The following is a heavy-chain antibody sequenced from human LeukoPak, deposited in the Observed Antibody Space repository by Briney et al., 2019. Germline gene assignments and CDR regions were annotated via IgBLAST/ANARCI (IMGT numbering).Heavy chain of an antibody. V-gene: IGHV1-2*02. Sequence: ASVKVSCKASGYTFTGYYMHWVRQAPGQGLEWMGWINPNSGGTNYAQKFQGRVTMTRDTSISTAYMELSSLRSDDTAVYYCARVLNIDYGDYEAFDYWGQGTLVTVSS. D-gene: IGHD4-17*01. CDR1: GYTFTGYY. J-gene: IGHJ4*02. CDR3: ARVLNIDYGDYEAFDY. CDR2: INPNSGGT.